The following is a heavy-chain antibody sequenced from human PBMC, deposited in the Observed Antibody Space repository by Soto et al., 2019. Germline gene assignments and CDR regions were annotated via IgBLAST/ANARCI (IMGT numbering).Heavy chain of an antibody. V-gene: IGHV3-23*01. D-gene: IGHD3-22*01. CDR2: ISGSGGST. J-gene: IGHJ4*02. CDR3: ANAIDYYDSSGSSGGY. CDR1: GFTFSSYA. Sequence: PGGSLRLSCAASGFTFSSYAMSWVRQAPGKGLEWVSAISGSGGSTYYADSVKGRFTISRDNSKNTLYLQMNSLRAEDTAVYYCANAIDYYDSSGSSGGYWGPGTLVTVYS.